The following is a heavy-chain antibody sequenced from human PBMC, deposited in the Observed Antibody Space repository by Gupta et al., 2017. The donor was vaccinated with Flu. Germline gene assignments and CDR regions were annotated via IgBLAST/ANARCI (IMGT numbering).Heavy chain of an antibody. Sequence: PGKGLQWVGRSRNKANGYSTEFAASVRGRLTISRDESKNSLDLQMNSLRTEDTAVYYCARGRNTDNSHAFDIWGQGTMVTVSS. V-gene: IGHV3-72*01. D-gene: IGHD1-20*01. CDR3: ARGRNTDNSHAFDI. J-gene: IGHJ3*02. CDR2: SRNKANGYST.